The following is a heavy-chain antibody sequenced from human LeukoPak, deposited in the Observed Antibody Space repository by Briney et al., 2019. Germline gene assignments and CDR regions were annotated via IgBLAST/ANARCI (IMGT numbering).Heavy chain of an antibody. J-gene: IGHJ4*02. V-gene: IGHV1-18*01. Sequence: ASVKVSCKASGLTFSNYGITWVRQAPGQGLEWVGWISAYDGNTNYAQKFQGRVTMTTDTSTSTAHMELRSLRYDDTAVYYCAKDLYTSRYACCFDYWGQGTLVTVSS. CDR3: AKDLYTSRYACCFDY. CDR1: GLTFSNYG. CDR2: ISAYDGNT. D-gene: IGHD6-13*01.